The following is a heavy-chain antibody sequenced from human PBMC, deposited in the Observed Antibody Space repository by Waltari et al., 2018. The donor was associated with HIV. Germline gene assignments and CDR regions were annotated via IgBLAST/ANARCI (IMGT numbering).Heavy chain of an antibody. CDR2: INTNTGNQ. D-gene: IGHD2-2*01. CDR1: GYTFTIYA. V-gene: IGHV7-4-1*02. Sequence: QVQLVPSGSVLTKPGASVKASCKASGYTFTIYAMNCVRQAPGKGLEWMGWINTNTGNQTYAQGFTGRFVFSLDTSVSTAYLQISSLKAEDTAVYYCARQREPDCSSTSCPRRFDYWGQGTLVTVSS. CDR3: ARQREPDCSSTSCPRRFDY. J-gene: IGHJ4*02.